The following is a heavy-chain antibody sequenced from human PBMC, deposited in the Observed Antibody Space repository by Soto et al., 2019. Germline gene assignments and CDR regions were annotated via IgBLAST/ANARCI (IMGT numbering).Heavy chain of an antibody. CDR3: ARGGGPYVWFNEF. D-gene: IGHD3-16*01. Sequence: QEQLVQSGPEVKKPGSSVKVSCKDSGGLFSSFAISWVRQAPGQGLEWVGGIIPVFGTTNYAEKFQGRVTITADESTNTAYMELSSLISGDTAMYYWARGGGPYVWFNEFWGQGTLVTVSS. V-gene: IGHV1-69*01. CDR2: IIPVFGTT. CDR1: GGLFSSFA. J-gene: IGHJ4*02.